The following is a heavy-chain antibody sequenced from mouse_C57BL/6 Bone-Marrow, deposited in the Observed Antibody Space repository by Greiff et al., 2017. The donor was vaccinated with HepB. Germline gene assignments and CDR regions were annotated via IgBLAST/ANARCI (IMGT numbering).Heavy chain of an antibody. V-gene: IGHV5-17*01. CDR2: ISSGSSTI. J-gene: IGHJ4*01. D-gene: IGHD1-1*01. CDR3: ARHYYGSYYYAMDY. CDR1: GFTFSDYG. Sequence: EVKLEESGGGLVKPGGSLKLSCAASGFTFSDYGMHWVRQDPEKGLEWVAYISSGSSTIYYADTVKGRFTISRDNAKNTLFLQMTSLRSEDTAMYYCARHYYGSYYYAMDYWGQGTSVTVSS.